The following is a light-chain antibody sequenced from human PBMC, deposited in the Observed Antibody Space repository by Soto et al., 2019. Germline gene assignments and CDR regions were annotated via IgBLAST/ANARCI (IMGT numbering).Light chain of an antibody. CDR2: GNN. CDR1: SSNIGAGYA. Sequence: QSVLTQPPSVSGAPGQRVTISCTGSSSNIGAGYAVHWYQQLPGTAPKLLIFGNNNRPSGVPDRFSASRSGTSASLAITGLQDEDESDYYCQSYDNSLGAADVFGTGTKVTVL. V-gene: IGLV1-40*01. J-gene: IGLJ1*01. CDR3: QSYDNSLGAADV.